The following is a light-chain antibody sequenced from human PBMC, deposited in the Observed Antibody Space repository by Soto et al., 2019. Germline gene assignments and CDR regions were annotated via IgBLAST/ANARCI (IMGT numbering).Light chain of an antibody. Sequence: DIQMTQSPSSLSASVGDRVTITCQASQDISNYLNWYQQKPGKAPTLLIYDASNLQTGVPSRFSGSGSGTDFTFNISRLQPEDFAAYFCQQYAKLHSLFSFGPGTEVDI. CDR1: QDISNY. CDR2: DAS. V-gene: IGKV1-33*01. J-gene: IGKJ3*01. CDR3: QQYAKLHSLFS.